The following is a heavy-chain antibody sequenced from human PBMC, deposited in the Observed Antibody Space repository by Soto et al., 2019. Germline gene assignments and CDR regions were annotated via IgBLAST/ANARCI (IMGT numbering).Heavy chain of an antibody. D-gene: IGHD3-22*01. CDR1: GCSISSSSYY. V-gene: IGHV4-39*01. J-gene: IGHJ4*02. Sequence: PXETLSLTCTVSGCSISSSSYYWGWIRQPPGEGLEWIGSIFYSGSTQYNPSLKSRVNISVDTSKNQFSLKLSSVTAADTAVYYCARLGYDSSAYYDDIDYWGQGALVTVSS. CDR2: IFYSGST. CDR3: ARLGYDSSAYYDDIDY.